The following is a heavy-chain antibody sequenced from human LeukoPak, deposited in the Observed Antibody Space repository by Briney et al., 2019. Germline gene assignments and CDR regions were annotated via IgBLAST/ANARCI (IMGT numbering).Heavy chain of an antibody. Sequence: ASVKVSCKASGYTFTSYGISWVRQAPGQGLEWMGWISAYNGNTNYAQKLQGRVTMTTDTSTSTAYMELRSLRSDDTAVYYCARDPGIAVAGNGLDYWGQGTLVTVSS. CDR1: GYTFTSYG. CDR2: ISAYNGNT. CDR3: ARDPGIAVAGNGLDY. J-gene: IGHJ4*02. V-gene: IGHV1-18*01. D-gene: IGHD6-19*01.